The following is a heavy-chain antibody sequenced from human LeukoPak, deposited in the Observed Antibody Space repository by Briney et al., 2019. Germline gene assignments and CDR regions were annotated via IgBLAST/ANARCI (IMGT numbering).Heavy chain of an antibody. CDR3: ARDRAHRDGFDI. Sequence: GGSLRLSCAASGFTFRSYEMNWVRQAPGKGLEWISYISDSGSTIYYADSVKGRFTISRDNAENSLYLRMNSLRAEDTAVYYCARDRAHRDGFDIWGQGTMVTVSS. CDR1: GFTFRSYE. V-gene: IGHV3-48*03. CDR2: ISDSGSTI. J-gene: IGHJ3*02.